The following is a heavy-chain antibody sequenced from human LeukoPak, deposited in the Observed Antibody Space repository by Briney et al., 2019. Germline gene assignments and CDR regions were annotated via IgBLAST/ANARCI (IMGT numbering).Heavy chain of an antibody. CDR3: ARPLSGTTDFDY. V-gene: IGHV3-21*01. CDR1: GFTFSSYT. CDR2: ISSSSSYI. Sequence: PEGSLRLSCAASGFTFSSYTMNWVRQAPGKGLEWVSLISSSSSYIFYADSVKGRFTISRDNAKKSLYLQMNSLRAEDTAVYYCARPLSGTTDFDYWGQGTLVTVSS. J-gene: IGHJ4*02. D-gene: IGHD1-20*01.